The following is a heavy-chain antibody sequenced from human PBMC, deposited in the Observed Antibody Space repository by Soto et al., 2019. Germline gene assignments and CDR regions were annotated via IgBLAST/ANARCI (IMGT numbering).Heavy chain of an antibody. CDR2: IDPSSATT. Sequence: WGSLRLSCAASGFTFSRYSMNWVRQAPGKGLEWLSYIDPSSATTYYAESVKGRFIISRDNAKNSLYLQMNRLRDEDTAVYHCARGGVATIFVDSWGLGTLVTVSS. J-gene: IGHJ4*02. V-gene: IGHV3-48*02. CDR1: GFTFSRYS. D-gene: IGHD5-12*01. CDR3: ARGGVATIFVDS.